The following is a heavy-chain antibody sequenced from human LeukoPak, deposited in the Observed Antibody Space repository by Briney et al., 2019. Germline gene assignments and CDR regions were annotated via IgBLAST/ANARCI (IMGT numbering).Heavy chain of an antibody. J-gene: IGHJ4*02. CDR3: ARIGFSWRYYFDY. V-gene: IGHV4-59*01. Sequence: PSETLSLTCTVSGGSISGYYWSWIRQSPGKGLEWIGHIYYSRSTTYNPSLKSRVTISVDTSKNQFSLKLNSVTAADTALYYCARIGFSWRYYFDYWGQGTLVTVSS. CDR2: IYYSRST. CDR1: GGSISGYY. D-gene: IGHD3-3*02.